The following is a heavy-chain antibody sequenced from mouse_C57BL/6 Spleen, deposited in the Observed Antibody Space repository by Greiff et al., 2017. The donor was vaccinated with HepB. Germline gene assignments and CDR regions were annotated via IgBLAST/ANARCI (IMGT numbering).Heavy chain of an antibody. CDR1: GYTFTSHW. D-gene: IGHD2-4*01. J-gene: IGHJ3*01. Sequence: VQLQQSGPELVRPGASVKISCKAPGYTFTSHWMQWVRQRPGQGLEWIGEIFPGSGSTYYNEKFKGKATLTVDTSSSTAYMQLSILTSEDSAVYFCARDDYDVAWFAHWGLGTLVTVSA. CDR2: IFPGSGST. CDR3: ARDDYDVAWFAH. V-gene: IGHV1-56*01.